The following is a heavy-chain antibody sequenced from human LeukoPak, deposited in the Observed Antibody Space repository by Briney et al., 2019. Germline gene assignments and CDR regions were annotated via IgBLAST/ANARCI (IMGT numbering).Heavy chain of an antibody. J-gene: IGHJ4*02. Sequence: SGTLSLTCAVSGGSISSSNWWSWVRQPPGKGLEWIGEIYHSGSTNYNPSLKSRVTISVDKSKNQFPLKLSSVTAADTAVYYCARLSTVTNYYFDYWGQGTLVTVSS. CDR2: IYHSGST. V-gene: IGHV4-4*02. D-gene: IGHD4-17*01. CDR1: GGSISSSNW. CDR3: ARLSTVTNYYFDY.